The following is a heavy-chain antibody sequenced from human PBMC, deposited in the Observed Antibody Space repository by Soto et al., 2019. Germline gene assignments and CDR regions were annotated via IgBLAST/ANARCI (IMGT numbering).Heavy chain of an antibody. Sequence: QVQLQESGPGLVKPSETLSLTCTVSGGSISSYYWSWIRQPPGKGLEWIGYIYYSGSTNYNPSLKSRVTISVDTSKNQFSLKLSSVTAADTAVYYCARGLVRGWFDPWGQGTLVTVSS. J-gene: IGHJ5*02. D-gene: IGHD6-19*01. CDR2: IYYSGST. CDR3: ARGLVRGWFDP. V-gene: IGHV4-59*08. CDR1: GGSISSYY.